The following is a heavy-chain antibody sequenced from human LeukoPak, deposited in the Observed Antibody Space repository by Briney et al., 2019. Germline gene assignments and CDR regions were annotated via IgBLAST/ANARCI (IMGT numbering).Heavy chain of an antibody. D-gene: IGHD2-2*01. CDR2: ISGSGGST. Sequence: PGGSLRLSCAASGFTFSSYAMSWVRQAPGKGLEWVSAISGSGGSTYYADSVKGRFTISRDNSKNTLYLQMNSLRAEDTAVYYCARGACGSTRCYGFYYYGMDVWGQGTTVTVSS. CDR3: ARGACGSTRCYGFYYYGMDV. V-gene: IGHV3-23*01. CDR1: GFTFSSYA. J-gene: IGHJ6*02.